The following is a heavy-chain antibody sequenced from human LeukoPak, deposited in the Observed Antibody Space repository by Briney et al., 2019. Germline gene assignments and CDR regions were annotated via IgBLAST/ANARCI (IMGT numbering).Heavy chain of an antibody. CDR3: ARAYSSSFLGP. CDR1: GYSISSGYY. D-gene: IGHD6-6*01. V-gene: IGHV4-38-2*01. J-gene: IGHJ5*02. Sequence: SETLSLTCAVSGYSISSGYYWGWIRQPPGKGLEWIGSIYHSGSTYYNPSLESRVTISVDTSKNQFSLKLSSVTAADTAVYYCARAYSSSFLGPWGQGTLVTVSS. CDR2: IYHSGST.